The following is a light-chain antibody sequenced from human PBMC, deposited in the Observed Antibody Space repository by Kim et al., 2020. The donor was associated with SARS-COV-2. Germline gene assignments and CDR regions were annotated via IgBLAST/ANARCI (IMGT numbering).Light chain of an antibody. CDR1: QLGEKH. J-gene: IGLJ2*01. CDR3: QAWDMNSVV. CDR2: QNV. V-gene: IGLV3-1*01. Sequence: SYELTQPPSVSVSPGQTASITCSGNQLGEKHANWYQQKSGQSPILIIYQNVNRPSGIPERFSGSNSGHTATLTISGTQVMDEADYYCQAWDMNSVVFGGGTQLTVL.